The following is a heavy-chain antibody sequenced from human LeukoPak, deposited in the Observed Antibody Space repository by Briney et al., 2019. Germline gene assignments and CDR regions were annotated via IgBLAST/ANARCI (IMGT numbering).Heavy chain of an antibody. CDR2: VWYSGTT. J-gene: IGHJ5*02. CDR3: AKGGPEASAGLTWFDP. Sequence: SETLSLTCTVSGGSINNYYWYWMRQPPGKGLEWIGYVWYSGTTKYNPSLKSRVTISVDTSKNQFSLKLNYVTAADTAVYYCAKGGPEASAGLTWFDPWGQGTRVTVSS. V-gene: IGHV4-59*01. CDR1: GGSINNYY. D-gene: IGHD1-14*01.